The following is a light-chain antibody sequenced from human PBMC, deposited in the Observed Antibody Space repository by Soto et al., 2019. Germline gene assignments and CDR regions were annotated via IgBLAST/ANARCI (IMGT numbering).Light chain of an antibody. CDR1: QSLVPSDGNTY. CDR3: MQATQFPFT. J-gene: IGKJ5*01. Sequence: DSVMTPTPLSSPVTLGQPASISCRSRQSLVPSDGNTYLSWFQQRPAQPPRPLIYKISNRFSGVPDRFSGSGAGTDFTLKISRVEVEDVGTYYCMQATQFPFTFGQGTRLEI. CDR2: KIS. V-gene: IGKV2-24*01.